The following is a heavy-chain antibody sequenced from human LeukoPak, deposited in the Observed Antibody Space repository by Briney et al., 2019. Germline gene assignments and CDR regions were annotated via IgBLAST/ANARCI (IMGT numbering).Heavy chain of an antibody. CDR1: GFRFSDYY. Sequence: GGSLRLSCAASGFRFSDYYMSWIRQAPGKGLEWISYISSPGTTIYYVDSVKGRFTISRDNAKNSLSLQMDSLRAEDTAVYYCATAVTRRRLEWNLDLWGRGTLVTVSS. V-gene: IGHV3-11*04. D-gene: IGHD4-17*01. CDR3: ATAVTRRRLEWNLDL. J-gene: IGHJ2*01. CDR2: ISSPGTTI.